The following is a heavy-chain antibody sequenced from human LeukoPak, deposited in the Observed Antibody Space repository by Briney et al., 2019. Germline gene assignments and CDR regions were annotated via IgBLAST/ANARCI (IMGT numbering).Heavy chain of an antibody. CDR2: IYPGDSDT. CDR3: ARLVVVAATCWFDP. Sequence: HGESLKISCKGSGYSFTSYWIGWVRQMPGKGLEWMGIIYPGDSDTRYSPSFQGQVTISADKSISTAYLQWSSLKAPDTAMYYCARLVVVAATCWFDPWGQGTLVTVSS. V-gene: IGHV5-51*01. J-gene: IGHJ5*02. D-gene: IGHD2-15*01. CDR1: GYSFTSYW.